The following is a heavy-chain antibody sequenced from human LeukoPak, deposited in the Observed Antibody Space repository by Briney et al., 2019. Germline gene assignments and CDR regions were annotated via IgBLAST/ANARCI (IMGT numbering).Heavy chain of an antibody. Sequence: GESLRISCKGSGYSFTSYWISWVRQMPGKGLEWMGRIDPSDSYTNYSPSFQGHVTISADKSINTAYLQWSSLKASDTAMYYCARRVRGRGYYSPGSDPWGQGPLVTVSS. CDR2: IDPSDSYT. D-gene: IGHD3-3*01. CDR1: GYSFTSYW. CDR3: ARRVRGRGYYSPGSDP. V-gene: IGHV5-10-1*01. J-gene: IGHJ5*02.